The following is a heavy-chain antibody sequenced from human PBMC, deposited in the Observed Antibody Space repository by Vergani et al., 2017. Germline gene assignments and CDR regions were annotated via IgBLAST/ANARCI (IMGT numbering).Heavy chain of an antibody. CDR3: ARFHYDVFTVSASYFDY. D-gene: IGHD3-9*01. CDR1: GYSISRGSY. V-gene: IGHV4-38-2*01. J-gene: IGHJ4*02. Sequence: QVQLQESGPGLVKPSETLSLTCAVSGYSISRGSYWAWIRQPPGKGLEWIGSIFHSGSTHYNPSLESRVTISVDTSKNQFSLKLNSVTAADTAVYYCARFHYDVFTVSASYFDYWGQGTLVTVSS. CDR2: IFHSGST.